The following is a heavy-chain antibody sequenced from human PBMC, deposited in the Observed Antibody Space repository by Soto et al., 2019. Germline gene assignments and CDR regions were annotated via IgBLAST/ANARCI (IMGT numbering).Heavy chain of an antibody. Sequence: ESGGGVVQPGRSLRLSCAASGFTFTSYGIHWARQAPGKGLEWVAVISYDGNDKKYADSVKGRFTISRDNSKNTLYLQLNSLRAEDTAMYYCAKDQGSSFHTFDYWGQGTLVTVSS. D-gene: IGHD6-13*01. CDR1: GFTFTSYG. CDR2: ISYDGNDK. V-gene: IGHV3-30*18. CDR3: AKDQGSSFHTFDY. J-gene: IGHJ4*02.